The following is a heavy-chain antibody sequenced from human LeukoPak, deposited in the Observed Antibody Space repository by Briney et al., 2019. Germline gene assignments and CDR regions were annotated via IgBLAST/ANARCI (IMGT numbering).Heavy chain of an antibody. Sequence: IPSETLSLTCTVSGGSISSGGYYWSWIRQHPGKGLEWIGYIYYSGSTYYNPSLKSRVTISVDTSKNQFSLKLSSVTAADTAVYYCARVMLGYGSGLIDPTYYFDYWGQGTLVTVSS. CDR3: ARVMLGYGSGLIDPTYYFDY. CDR2: IYYSGST. J-gene: IGHJ4*02. CDR1: GGSISSGGYY. V-gene: IGHV4-31*03. D-gene: IGHD3-10*01.